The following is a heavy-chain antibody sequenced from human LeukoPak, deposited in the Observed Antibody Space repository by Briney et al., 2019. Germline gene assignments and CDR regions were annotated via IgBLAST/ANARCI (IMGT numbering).Heavy chain of an antibody. J-gene: IGHJ4*02. D-gene: IGHD3-10*01. Sequence: RSGGSLRLSCAASGFIFSSCWMSWVRQSPGKGLEWVANIKPDGSEKYYVDSVKSRFTISRDNAKNALYLEMNSLRVGDTAVYYCARERMYSGSGSTYPYYDYWGQGTLVTVSS. CDR3: ARERMYSGSGSTYPYYDY. V-gene: IGHV3-7*01. CDR1: GFIFSSCW. CDR2: IKPDGSEK.